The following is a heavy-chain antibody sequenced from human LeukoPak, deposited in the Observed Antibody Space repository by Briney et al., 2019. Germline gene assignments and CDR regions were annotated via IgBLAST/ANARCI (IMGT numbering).Heavy chain of an antibody. CDR3: ARTPRDGYNSPYFDY. CDR2: IYYSGST. Sequence: PSQTLSLTCTVSGGSISSGGYYWRWIRQHPGKGLEWIGYIYYSGSTYYNPSLKSRVTISVDTSKNQFSLKLSSVTAADTAVYYCARTPRDGYNSPYFDYWGQGTLVTVSS. D-gene: IGHD5-24*01. V-gene: IGHV4-31*03. J-gene: IGHJ4*02. CDR1: GGSISSGGYY.